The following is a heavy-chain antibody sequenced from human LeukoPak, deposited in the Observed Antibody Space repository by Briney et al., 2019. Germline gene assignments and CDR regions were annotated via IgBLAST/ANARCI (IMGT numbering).Heavy chain of an antibody. V-gene: IGHV3-15*01. J-gene: IGHJ4*02. CDR1: GFTFSNAW. CDR3: TTTSYNWNDRLDY. CDR2: IKSKTDGGTT. D-gene: IGHD1-1*01. Sequence: GGSLRLSCAASGFTFSNAWMSWVRQAPGKGLEWVGRIKSKTDGGTTDYAAPVKGRFTISRDDSKNTLYLQMSSLKTEDTAVYYCTTTSYNWNDRLDYWGQGTLVTVSS.